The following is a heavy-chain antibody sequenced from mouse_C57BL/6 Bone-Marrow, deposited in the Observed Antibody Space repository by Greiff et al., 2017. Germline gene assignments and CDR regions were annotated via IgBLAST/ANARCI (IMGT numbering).Heavy chain of an antibody. Sequence: VQLQQPGAELVRPGSSVKLSCKASGYTFTSYWMHWVKQRPIQGLEWIGNIDPSDSETHYNQKFKDKATLTVDKSSSTAYMQLSSLKSEDSAVYYCARPHYYGSSPYAMDYWGQGTSVTVSA. CDR3: ARPHYYGSSPYAMDY. V-gene: IGHV1-52*01. CDR2: IDPSDSET. D-gene: IGHD1-1*01. J-gene: IGHJ4*01. CDR1: GYTFTSYW.